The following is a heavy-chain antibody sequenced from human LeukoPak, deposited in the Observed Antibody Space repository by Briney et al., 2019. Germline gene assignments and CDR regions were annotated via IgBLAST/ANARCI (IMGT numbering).Heavy chain of an antibody. CDR2: IRYDGSNK. J-gene: IGHJ4*02. CDR1: GFTFSSYG. V-gene: IGHV3-30*02. Sequence: PGGSLRLSCAASGFTFSSYGMHWVRQAPGKGLEWVAFIRYDGSNKYYADSVKGRFTISRDNSKNTLYLQMNSLRAEDTAVYYCAKDQTIFGVVIIDYWGQGTLVTVSS. CDR3: AKDQTIFGVVIIDY. D-gene: IGHD3-3*01.